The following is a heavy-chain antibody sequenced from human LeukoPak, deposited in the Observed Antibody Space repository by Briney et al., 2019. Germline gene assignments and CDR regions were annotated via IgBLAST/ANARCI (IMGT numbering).Heavy chain of an antibody. V-gene: IGHV4-59*01. CDR2: IYYSGST. J-gene: IGHJ6*02. CDR1: GGSISSNY. CDR3: AREDSSGSGPYYYYGMDV. D-gene: IGHD3-22*01. Sequence: SETLSLTCTVSGGSISSNYWSWIRQPPGKGLEWIGYIYYSGSTNYNPSLKSRVTISVDTSKNQFSLKLSSVTAADTAVYYCAREDSSGSGPYYYYGMDVWGQGTTVTVSS.